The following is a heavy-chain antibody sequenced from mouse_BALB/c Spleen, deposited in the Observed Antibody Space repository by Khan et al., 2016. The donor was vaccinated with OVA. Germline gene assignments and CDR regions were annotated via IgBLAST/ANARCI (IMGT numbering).Heavy chain of an antibody. CDR1: GFTFSSYS. Sequence: EVELVESGGDLVKPGGSLKLSCAASGFTFSSYSMSWVRQTPDKRLEWVASISSGGDYTYYPDSVKGRFTISRDNAKNTLYLQMSDLKSEDTAMYYCADRLCGSFAYWGQGTLVTVSA. V-gene: IGHV5-6*01. CDR2: ISSGGDYT. CDR3: ADRLCGSFAY. J-gene: IGHJ3*01.